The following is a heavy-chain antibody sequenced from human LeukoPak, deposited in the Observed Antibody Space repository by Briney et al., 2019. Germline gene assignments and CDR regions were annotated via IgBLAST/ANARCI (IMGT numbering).Heavy chain of an antibody. CDR1: GYTFTGYY. Sequence: ASVKVSCKASGYTFTGYYMHWVRQAPGQGLEWMGWINPNSGGTNYAQKFQGRVTMTRDTSISTAYMELSRLRSDDTAVYYRARVEVFWSGYYIYWGQGTLVTVSS. D-gene: IGHD3-3*01. CDR2: INPNSGGT. V-gene: IGHV1-2*02. J-gene: IGHJ4*02. CDR3: ARVEVFWSGYYIY.